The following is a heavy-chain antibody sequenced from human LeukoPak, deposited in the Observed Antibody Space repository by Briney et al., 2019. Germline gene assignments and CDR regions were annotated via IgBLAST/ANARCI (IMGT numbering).Heavy chain of an antibody. CDR1: GGTISSGGYY. Sequence: SETLSLTCTVSGGTISSGGYYWSWIRQHPGKGLEWIGDIYYSGSTYYNPSLKSRVTISVDTSKNQFSLKLSSVTAADTAVYYCARTSDRYYYGSGSLDYWGQGTLVTVSS. CDR3: ARTSDRYYYGSGSLDY. J-gene: IGHJ4*02. D-gene: IGHD3-10*01. V-gene: IGHV4-31*03. CDR2: IYYSGST.